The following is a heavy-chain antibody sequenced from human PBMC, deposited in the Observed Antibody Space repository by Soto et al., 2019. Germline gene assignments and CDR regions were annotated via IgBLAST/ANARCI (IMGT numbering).Heavy chain of an antibody. CDR3: ARGPLISLYYFDY. D-gene: IGHD2-15*01. CDR1: GFTFSNYD. J-gene: IGHJ4*02. CDR2: IGTAGDT. V-gene: IGHV3-13*01. Sequence: EVQLVESGGGLVQPGGSLRLSCAASGFTFSNYDMHWVRQVTGKGLEWVSTIGTAGDTYYPGSVKGRFTISRENAKNSLYLQMNSLRAEDTAVYYCARGPLISLYYFDYWGQGTLVTVSS.